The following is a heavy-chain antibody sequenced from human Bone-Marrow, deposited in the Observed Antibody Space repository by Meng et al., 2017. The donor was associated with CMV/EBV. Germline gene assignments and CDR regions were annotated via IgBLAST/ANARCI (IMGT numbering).Heavy chain of an antibody. CDR2: IRYDGTNQ. Sequence: GESLKISCVGSGFTFANYGMHWVRQAPGKGLEWVAFIRYDGTNQYYADSVKGRFTISRDNSKNTLYLHMNSLRAEDTAVYYCARGGDIVVVPAAINYYYYGMDVWGQGNTVTVSS. J-gene: IGHJ6*02. CDR1: GFTFANYG. V-gene: IGHV3-30*02. CDR3: ARGGDIVVVPAAINYYYYGMDV. D-gene: IGHD2-2*01.